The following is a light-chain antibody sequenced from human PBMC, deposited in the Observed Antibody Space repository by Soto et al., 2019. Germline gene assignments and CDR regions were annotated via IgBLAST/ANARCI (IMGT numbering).Light chain of an antibody. CDR1: RDVGSD. J-gene: IGKJ5*01. Sequence: QMTQSPSSLSASVGEKIIITCRASRDVGSDVSWYQQKPGKAPKLLIYAASSLQSGVPSRFSGSGSGTHFTLTISSLQPEDFATYYCQQANAFPLTFGQGTRLEIK. CDR2: AAS. CDR3: QQANAFPLT. V-gene: IGKV1-12*01.